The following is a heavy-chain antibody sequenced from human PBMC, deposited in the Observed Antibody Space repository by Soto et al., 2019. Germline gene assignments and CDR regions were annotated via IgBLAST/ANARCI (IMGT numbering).Heavy chain of an antibody. V-gene: IGHV1-2*02. CDR3: ARVAAADALGAPYYGMDV. CDR2: INPNSGGT. CDR1: GYTFTGYY. D-gene: IGHD6-13*01. Sequence: RASVKVSCKASGYTFTGYYMHWVRQAPGQGLEWMGWINPNSGGTNYAQKFQGRVTMTRDTSISTAYMELSRLRSDDTAVYYCARVAAADALGAPYYGMDVWGQGTTVTVSS. J-gene: IGHJ6*02.